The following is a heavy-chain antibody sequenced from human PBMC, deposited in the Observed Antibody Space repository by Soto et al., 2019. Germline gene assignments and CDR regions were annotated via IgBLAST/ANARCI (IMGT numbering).Heavy chain of an antibody. Sequence: PGGSLRLSCAASGFTFSSYGMQWVRQAPGKGLEWVAVISYDGSNKYYADSVKGRFTISRDNSKNTLYLQMNSLRAEDTAVYYCAKERSYYYDSSGRAGIDPWGQGTLVTVSS. CDR3: AKERSYYYDSSGRAGIDP. D-gene: IGHD3-22*01. V-gene: IGHV3-30*18. CDR2: ISYDGSNK. J-gene: IGHJ5*02. CDR1: GFTFSSYG.